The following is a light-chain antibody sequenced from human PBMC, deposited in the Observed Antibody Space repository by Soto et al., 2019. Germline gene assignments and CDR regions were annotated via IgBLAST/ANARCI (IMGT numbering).Light chain of an antibody. V-gene: IGLV2-23*02. CDR1: SSDVGNYNL. Sequence: QSALTQPASVSGSPGQSITISCTGTSSDVGNYNLVSWYQQHPGKAPKLMIYGVSKRPSGVSDRFSGSKSGNTASLTISGLQAEDEADYYCSSYADSSTPHVIFGGGTQLTV. J-gene: IGLJ2*01. CDR3: SSYADSSTPHVI. CDR2: GVS.